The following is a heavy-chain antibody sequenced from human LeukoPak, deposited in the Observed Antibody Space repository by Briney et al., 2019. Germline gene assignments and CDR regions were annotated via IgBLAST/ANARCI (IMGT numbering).Heavy chain of an antibody. V-gene: IGHV3-21*01. D-gene: IGHD5-18*01. Sequence: GGSLRLSCAASGFTFSSYSMNWVRQAPGKGLEWVSSISSSSSYIYYADPVKGRFTISRDNAKNSLYLQMNSLRAEDTAVYYCARESAAMVGYWGQGTLVTVSS. CDR1: GFTFSSYS. J-gene: IGHJ4*02. CDR2: ISSSSSYI. CDR3: ARESAAMVGY.